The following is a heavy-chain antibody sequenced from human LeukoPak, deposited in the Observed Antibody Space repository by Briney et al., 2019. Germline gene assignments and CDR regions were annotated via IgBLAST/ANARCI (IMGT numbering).Heavy chain of an antibody. J-gene: IGHJ4*02. CDR2: INPSGGST. CDR1: GYTFTRYF. Sequence: ASVKVSCKASGYTFTRYFMYWVRQAPGQGLEWMGIINPSGGSTSYAQKFQGRVTMTRDMSTSTVYMELSSLRSEDTAVYYCAIDYYDSSGLGYWGQGTLVTVSS. V-gene: IGHV1-46*01. D-gene: IGHD3-22*01. CDR3: AIDYYDSSGLGY.